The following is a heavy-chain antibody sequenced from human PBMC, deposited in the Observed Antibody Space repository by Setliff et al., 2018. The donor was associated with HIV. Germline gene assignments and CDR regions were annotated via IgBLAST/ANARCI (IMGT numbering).Heavy chain of an antibody. CDR2: IYKSGTT. CDR3: GRLSETAMASFDS. CDR1: GGSINSYH. V-gene: IGHV4-4*08. Sequence: SETLSLTCSVSGGSINSYHWSWIRQSPGKGLEWIGYIYKSGTTNYSSSLKSRVTISADPSKNQFSLKLTSVTAADTAVYYCGRLSETAMASFDSWGQGTQVT. D-gene: IGHD5-18*01. J-gene: IGHJ4*02.